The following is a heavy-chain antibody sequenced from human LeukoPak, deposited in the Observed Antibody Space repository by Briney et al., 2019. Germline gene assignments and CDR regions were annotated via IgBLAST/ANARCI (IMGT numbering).Heavy chain of an antibody. D-gene: IGHD3-10*01. CDR2: ISDSGST. CDR3: ARGDYGSGSYRGVYYYYPMDV. CDR1: GGSFSGYY. V-gene: IGHV4-34*01. Sequence: SETLSLTCAVFGGSFSGYYWSWIRQPPGQGLELVGEISDSGSTSYNPSLKSRVTILLDTSKNQFSLKVNSVTAADTAVYYCARGDYGSGSYRGVYYYYPMDVWGQGTTVTVSS. J-gene: IGHJ6*02.